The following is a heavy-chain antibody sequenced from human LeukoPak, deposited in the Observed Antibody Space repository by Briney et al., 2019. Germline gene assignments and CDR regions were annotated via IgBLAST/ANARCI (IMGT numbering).Heavy chain of an antibody. V-gene: IGHV3-23*01. CDR1: GFTFSSYA. Sequence: HAGGSLRLSCAASGFTFSSYAMSWVRQAPGKGLEWVSAISGSGGSTYYADSVKGRFTISRDNSKNTLYLQMNSLRAEDTAVYYCANASFVVVIAISDYWGQGTLVTVSS. CDR3: ANASFVVVIAISDY. D-gene: IGHD2-21*01. J-gene: IGHJ4*02. CDR2: ISGSGGST.